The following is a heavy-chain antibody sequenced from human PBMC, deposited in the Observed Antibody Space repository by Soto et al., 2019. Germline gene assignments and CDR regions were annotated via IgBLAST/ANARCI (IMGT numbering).Heavy chain of an antibody. CDR1: GGTFSSYA. CDR2: IIPIFGTA. Sequence: ASVKVSCKASGGTFSSYAISWVRQAPGQGLEWMGGIIPIFGTANYAQKFQGRVTITADESTSTAYMELSSLRSEDTAVYYCARAITIFGVVIPNWFDPWGQGTLVTVSS. V-gene: IGHV1-69*13. CDR3: ARAITIFGVVIPNWFDP. J-gene: IGHJ5*02. D-gene: IGHD3-3*01.